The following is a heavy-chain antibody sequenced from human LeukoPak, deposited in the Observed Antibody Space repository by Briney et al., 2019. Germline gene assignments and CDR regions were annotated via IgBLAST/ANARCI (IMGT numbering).Heavy chain of an antibody. V-gene: IGHV4-39*01. D-gene: IGHD5-18*01. CDR3: ARKVQLWPNNWFDP. CDR1: GGSINTYY. CDR2: IYYSGST. Sequence: PSETLSLTCTVSGGSINTYYWGWIRQPPGKGLEWIGSIYYSGSTYYNPSLKSRVTISVDTSKNQFSLKLSSVTAADTAVYYCARKVQLWPNNWFDPWGQGTLVTVSS. J-gene: IGHJ5*02.